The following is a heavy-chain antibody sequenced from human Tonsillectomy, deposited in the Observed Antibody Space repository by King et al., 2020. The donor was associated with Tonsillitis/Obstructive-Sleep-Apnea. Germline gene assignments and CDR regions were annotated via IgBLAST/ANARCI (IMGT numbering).Heavy chain of an antibody. CDR1: GYSVTSYW. CDR2: IDPSDSYT. V-gene: IGHV5-10-1*03. J-gene: IGHJ6*02. CDR3: ARAGDVDYGIDV. D-gene: IGHD7-27*01. Sequence: VQLVESGAEVKKPGESLRISCKGSGYSVTSYWINWVRQMPGKGLEWMGRIDPSDSYTNYSPSFQGHVTISADKSINTAYLQWSSLKASDTAMYYCARAGDVDYGIDVWGQGTTVTVSS.